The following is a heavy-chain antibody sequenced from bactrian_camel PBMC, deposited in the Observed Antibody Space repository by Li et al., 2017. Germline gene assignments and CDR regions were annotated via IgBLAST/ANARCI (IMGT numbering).Heavy chain of an antibody. J-gene: IGHJ4*01. CDR1: GDNLDNVC. CDR2: IRRDGRS. V-gene: IGHV3S61*01. Sequence: VESGGDSVQSGGSLRLSCEVSGDNLDNVCLAWFRQPPGKEREGVAWIRRDGRSNYVESVKGRFTISTGELQKTLYLQMNSLQPEDTAMYYCAACLDYGFDVWGQGTQVTVSS. CDR3: AACLDYGFDV.